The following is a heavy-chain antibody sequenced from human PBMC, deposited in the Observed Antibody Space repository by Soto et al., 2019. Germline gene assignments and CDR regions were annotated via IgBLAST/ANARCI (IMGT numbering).Heavy chain of an antibody. CDR2: IYYSGST. CDR3: ARGGQIWFGESGYYGTHG. V-gene: IGHV4-61*01. J-gene: IGHJ6*02. Sequence: SETLSLTCTVSGGSVSSGSYYWSWIRQPPGKGLEWMGYIYYSGSTNYNPSLKSRVTITVDTSKNQFSLKLSSVTAADTAVYYCARGGQIWFGESGYYGTHGWGQVTTVTVSS. D-gene: IGHD3-10*01. CDR1: GGSVSSGSYY.